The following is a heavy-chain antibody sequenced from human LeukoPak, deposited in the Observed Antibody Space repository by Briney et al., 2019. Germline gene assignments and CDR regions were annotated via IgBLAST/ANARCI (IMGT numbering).Heavy chain of an antibody. Sequence: PGGSLRLSCAGSGFTFSSYAMHWVRQAPGKGLEWVAVISYDGSNKYYADSVKGRFTISRDNSKNTLYLQMNSLRAEDTAVYYCARVTTVTTVGYFDYWGQGTLVTVSS. D-gene: IGHD4-17*01. CDR1: GFTFSSYA. J-gene: IGHJ4*02. CDR3: ARVTTVTTVGYFDY. CDR2: ISYDGSNK. V-gene: IGHV3-30-3*01.